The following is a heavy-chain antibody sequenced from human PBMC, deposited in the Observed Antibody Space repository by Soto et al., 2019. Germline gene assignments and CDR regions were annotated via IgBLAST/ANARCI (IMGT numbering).Heavy chain of an antibody. CDR2: IYYSGST. CDR3: ARSGYSGYDYDLSVVSYMAV. Sequence: QVQLQESGPGLVKPSETLSLTCTVSGGSISSYYWSWIRQPPGKGLEWIGYIYYSGSTNYNPALKIRVTISSATAKNQFSRKRSCVTAADTAVYYCARSGYSGYDYDLSVVSYMAVWGKGTTVTVSS. CDR1: GGSISSYY. D-gene: IGHD5-12*01. J-gene: IGHJ6*03. V-gene: IGHV4-59*01.